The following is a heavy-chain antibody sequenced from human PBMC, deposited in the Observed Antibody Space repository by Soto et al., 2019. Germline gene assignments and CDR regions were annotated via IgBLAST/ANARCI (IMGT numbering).Heavy chain of an antibody. J-gene: IGHJ4*02. Sequence: PSETLSLTCTVSGGSVSSGSYYWSWIRQPPGKGLEWIGYIYYSGSTNYNPSLKSRVTISVDTSKNQFSLKLSSVTAADTAVYYCAREVGSTGREYYFDYWGQGTLVTAPQ. V-gene: IGHV4-61*01. CDR1: GGSVSSGSYY. CDR2: IYYSGST. D-gene: IGHD1-1*01. CDR3: AREVGSTGREYYFDY.